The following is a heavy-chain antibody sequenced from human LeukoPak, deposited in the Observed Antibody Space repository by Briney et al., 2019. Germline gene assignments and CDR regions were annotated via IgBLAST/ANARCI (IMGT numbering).Heavy chain of an antibody. D-gene: IGHD3-22*01. V-gene: IGHV7-4-1*02. CDR1: GYTFTSYT. CDR3: ARWDYDSSGYALYYFDY. Sequence: ASLKVSCKASGYTFTSYTMYWVRQAPGQGLWWMGWINTYTGNPTYAHGFTGRFVFSLDTSVSTAYLQISSLKAEDTAVYYCARWDYDSSGYALYYFDYWGQGTLVTVSS. J-gene: IGHJ4*02. CDR2: INTYTGNP.